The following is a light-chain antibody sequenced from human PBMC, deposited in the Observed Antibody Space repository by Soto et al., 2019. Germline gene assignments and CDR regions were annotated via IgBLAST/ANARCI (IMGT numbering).Light chain of an antibody. Sequence: EIVMTQSPDTLSVSPGERATLSCRASEGVTNNLAWYQRKPGQAPRLFIYGASTSATDVPVRFSGRGSGTEFTLTISSPQPEDSAVYYCQQYSQWPLTFGGGNKVVIK. CDR3: QQYSQWPLT. CDR2: GAS. V-gene: IGKV3-15*01. CDR1: EGVTNN. J-gene: IGKJ4*01.